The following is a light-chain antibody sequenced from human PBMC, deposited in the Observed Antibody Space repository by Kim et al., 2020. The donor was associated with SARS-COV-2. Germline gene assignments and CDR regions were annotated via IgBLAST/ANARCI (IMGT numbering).Light chain of an antibody. V-gene: IGLV2-23*02. CDR3: CSYAGSSTTV. CDR1: SSDVGSYNL. Sequence: GPSITISCTGTSSDVGSYNLVSWYQQYPGKAPKFLIYEVTKRPSGVYKRFSGSKSGNTASLTISGLQAEDEADYYCCSYAGSSTTVFGGGTKVTVL. J-gene: IGLJ2*01. CDR2: EVT.